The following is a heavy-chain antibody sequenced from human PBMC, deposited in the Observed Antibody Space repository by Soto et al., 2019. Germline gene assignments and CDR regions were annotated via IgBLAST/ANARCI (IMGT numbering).Heavy chain of an antibody. Sequence: AGGSLRLSCAASGFTFSSYAMHWVRQAPGKGLEWVAVISYDGSNKYYADSVKGRFTISRDNSKNTLYLQMNSLRAEDTALYYCARPLWRNDYNWGYFDLWGRGTLVTVSS. D-gene: IGHD4-4*01. CDR2: ISYDGSNK. V-gene: IGHV3-30-3*01. CDR1: GFTFSSYA. J-gene: IGHJ2*01. CDR3: ARPLWRNDYNWGYFDL.